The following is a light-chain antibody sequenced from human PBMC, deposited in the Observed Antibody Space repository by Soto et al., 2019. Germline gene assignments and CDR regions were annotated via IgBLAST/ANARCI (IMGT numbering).Light chain of an antibody. J-gene: IGKJ5*01. CDR1: QGISSY. CDR3: QQLNSYLF. V-gene: IGKV1-9*01. Sequence: IQLTQSPSSLSASVGDRVTITCRASQGISSYLAWYQQKPGKAPKLLIYAASTLQSGVPSRFSGSVSGTDFPLTFSSLQPEDFATYYCQQLNSYLFFGQGTRLKIK. CDR2: AAS.